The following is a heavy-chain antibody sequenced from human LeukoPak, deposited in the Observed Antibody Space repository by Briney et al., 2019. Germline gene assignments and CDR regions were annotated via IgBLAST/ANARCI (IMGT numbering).Heavy chain of an antibody. CDR2: IKEDGSEE. D-gene: IGHD5-12*01. CDR3: ARGYSGYEFGY. Sequence: SGGSLRLSCAASGLTFSTSWMNWVRQAPGKGLEWVANIKEDGSEEYYVDSVKGRFTISRDNARKSLYLQMNSLRVEDTTVYYCARGYSGYEFGYWGQGTLVTVSS. CDR1: GLTFSTSW. V-gene: IGHV3-7*04. J-gene: IGHJ4*02.